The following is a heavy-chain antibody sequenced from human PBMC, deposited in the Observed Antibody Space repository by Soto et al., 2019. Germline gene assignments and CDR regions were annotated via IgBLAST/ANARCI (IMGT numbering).Heavy chain of an antibody. CDR1: GFTFSTYW. CDR3: ATTVEG. Sequence: VQLVESGGGLVQPGGSLRLSCAASGFTFSTYWMHWVRQGPGKGLLWVSRINGDGSSTTYADSVKGRFTISRDNAKNTLYLQMNSLRAEDTAVYYCATTVEGWGQGTLVTVSS. J-gene: IGHJ4*02. V-gene: IGHV3-74*01. CDR2: INGDGSST. D-gene: IGHD7-27*01.